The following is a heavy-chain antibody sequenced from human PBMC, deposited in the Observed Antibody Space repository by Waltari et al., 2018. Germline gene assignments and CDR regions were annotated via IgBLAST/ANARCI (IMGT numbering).Heavy chain of an antibody. J-gene: IGHJ4*01. CDR1: GYTFTGYY. D-gene: IGHD6-6*01. CDR2: IDPNSGAT. CDR3: ARGSIAAGSFDY. V-gene: IGHV1-2*02. Sequence: QVQLVQSGAEVKKPGASVKVSCEASGYTFTGYYLHWVRQAPGQGLECMGWIDPNSGATNYAQKFLGRVTMTRDTSISTAYMELSRLRSDDTAFYYCARGSIAAGSFDYWGQGTLVTFSS.